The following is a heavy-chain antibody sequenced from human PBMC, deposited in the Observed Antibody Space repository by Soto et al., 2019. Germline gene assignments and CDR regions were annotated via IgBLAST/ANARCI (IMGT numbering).Heavy chain of an antibody. CDR2: ISYDGSNK. V-gene: IGHV3-30*18. Sequence: GGSLRLSCAASGFTFSSYGMHWVRQAPGKGLEWVAVISYDGSNKYYADSVKGRFTISRDNSKNTLYLQMNSLRAEDTAVYYCEKEPYSSGSVAWFDPWGQGTLVTVSS. J-gene: IGHJ5*02. D-gene: IGHD6-19*01. CDR1: GFTFSSYG. CDR3: EKEPYSSGSVAWFDP.